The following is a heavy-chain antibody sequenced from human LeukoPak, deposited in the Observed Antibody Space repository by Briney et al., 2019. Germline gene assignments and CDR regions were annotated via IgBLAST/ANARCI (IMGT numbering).Heavy chain of an antibody. CDR3: ARSISYYDFWSGYTHYYYYYMDV. D-gene: IGHD3-3*01. Sequence: ASVKVSCKASGYTFTSYDINWVRQATGQGLEWMGWMNPNSGNTGYAQKFQGRVTITRNTSISTAYMELSSLRSEDTAVYYCARSISYYDFWSGYTHYYYYYMDVWGKGTTVTVSS. V-gene: IGHV1-8*01. CDR1: GYTFTSYD. J-gene: IGHJ6*03. CDR2: MNPNSGNT.